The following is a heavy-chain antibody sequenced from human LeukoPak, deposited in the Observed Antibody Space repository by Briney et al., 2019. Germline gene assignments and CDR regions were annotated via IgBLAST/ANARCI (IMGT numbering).Heavy chain of an antibody. J-gene: IGHJ4*02. Sequence: SETLSLTCTVPGGSISSYYWSWIRQPPGKGLEWIGYIYYSGSTNYNPSLKSRVTISVDTSKNQFSLKLSSVTAADTAVYYCARGRYDFWSGYYFDYWGQGTLVTVSS. CDR2: IYYSGST. D-gene: IGHD3-3*01. CDR1: GGSISSYY. V-gene: IGHV4-59*01. CDR3: ARGRYDFWSGYYFDY.